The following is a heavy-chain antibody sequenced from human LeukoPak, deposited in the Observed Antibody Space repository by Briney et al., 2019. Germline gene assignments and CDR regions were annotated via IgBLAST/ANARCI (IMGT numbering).Heavy chain of an antibody. Sequence: GGSLRLSCAASGFTFSSYAMHWVRQAPGKGLEWVALISYDGSNKYYADSVKGRFTISRDNSKNTLYLQMNSLRTEDTAIYYCARGGRYYDFWSGYYGDYWGQGTLVTVSS. CDR3: ARGGRYYDFWSGYYGDY. D-gene: IGHD3-3*01. J-gene: IGHJ4*02. V-gene: IGHV3-30-3*01. CDR2: ISYDGSNK. CDR1: GFTFSSYA.